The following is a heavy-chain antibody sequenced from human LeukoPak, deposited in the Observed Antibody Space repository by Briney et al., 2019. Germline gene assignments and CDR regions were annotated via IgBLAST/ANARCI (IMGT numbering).Heavy chain of an antibody. V-gene: IGHV3-15*01. CDR2: ITSNPDGGTT. J-gene: IGHJ3*02. D-gene: IGHD5-24*01. CDR3: SPGLQSNDAFDI. CDR1: RFTFSNAR. Sequence: GGPLRLSCAASRFTFSNARMPWVRQAPGKGLESVGRITSNPDGGTTDYAAPVKGRFIISRDDSKNTLFLQMKSVKIEDTAVYYCSPGLQSNDAFDIWGRGTMVTVSS.